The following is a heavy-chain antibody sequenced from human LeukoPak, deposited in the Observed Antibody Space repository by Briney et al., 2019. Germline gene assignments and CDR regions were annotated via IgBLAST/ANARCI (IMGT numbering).Heavy chain of an antibody. J-gene: IGHJ5*02. Sequence: SETLSLTCTVSGGSISSYYWSWIRQPPGKGLEWIGYIYTSGSTNYNPSLKSRVTISVDTSKNQFSLKLSSVTAADTAVYYCARRYSSSWGWFDPWGQGTLVTVSS. CDR3: ARRYSSSWGWFDP. CDR2: IYTSGST. V-gene: IGHV4-4*09. D-gene: IGHD6-6*01. CDR1: GGSISSYY.